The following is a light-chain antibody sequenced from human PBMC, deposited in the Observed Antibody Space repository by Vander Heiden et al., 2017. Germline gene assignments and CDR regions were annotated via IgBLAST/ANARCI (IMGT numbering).Light chain of an antibody. V-gene: IGKV3-11*01. Sequence: EIVFTQSPATLSLSPGERATLSCRASQSVSSYLAWYQQKPGQAPRLLIYDASNRATGIPDRFSGSGSGTDFTLTISSLEPEDFAVYYCLQRSNWPWTFGPGTKVEIK. J-gene: IGKJ1*01. CDR1: QSVSSY. CDR3: LQRSNWPWT. CDR2: DAS.